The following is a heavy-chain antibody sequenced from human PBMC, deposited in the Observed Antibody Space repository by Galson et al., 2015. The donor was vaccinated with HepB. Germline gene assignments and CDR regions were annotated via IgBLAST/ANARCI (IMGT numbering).Heavy chain of an antibody. V-gene: IGHV3-11*06. Sequence: SLRLSCAASGFTFSDYYMSWIRQAPGKGLEWISYISSSTYTNYAGSVKGRFTISRDNAKNSLYLQINSLRAEDTAVFYCARVADADYGDHSHFDSWGQGTLVTVSS. CDR1: GFTFSDYY. J-gene: IGHJ4*02. CDR3: ARVADADYGDHSHFDS. CDR2: ISSSTYT. D-gene: IGHD4-17*01.